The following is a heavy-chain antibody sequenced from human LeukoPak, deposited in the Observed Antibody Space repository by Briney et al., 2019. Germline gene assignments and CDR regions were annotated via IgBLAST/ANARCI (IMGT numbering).Heavy chain of an antibody. CDR1: GYTFTNYG. D-gene: IGHD3-9*01. CDR3: ARAGAGVAYYDILTGFDY. J-gene: IGHJ4*02. V-gene: IGHV1-18*01. CDR2: ISAYNGNT. Sequence: ASVKVSCKASGYTFTNYGISWVRQAPGQGLEWMGWISAYNGNTNYAQKVQGRVTMTTDTSTSTAYMELRSLRSDDTAVYYCARAGAGVAYYDILTGFDYWGQGTLVIVSS.